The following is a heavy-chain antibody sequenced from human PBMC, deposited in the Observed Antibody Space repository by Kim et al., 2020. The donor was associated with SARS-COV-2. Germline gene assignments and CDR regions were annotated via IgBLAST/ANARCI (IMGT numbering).Heavy chain of an antibody. CDR2: IRSKAYGGTT. J-gene: IGHJ6*02. CDR1: GFTFGDYA. CDR3: TRGEVGRYFDWHILGGGYYGMDV. D-gene: IGHD3-9*01. Sequence: GGSLRLSCTASGFTFGDYAMSWFRQAPGKGLEWVGFIRSKAYGGTTEYAASVKGRFTISRDDSKSIAYLQMNSLKTEDTAVYYCTRGEVGRYFDWHILGGGYYGMDVWGQGTTVTVSS. V-gene: IGHV3-49*03.